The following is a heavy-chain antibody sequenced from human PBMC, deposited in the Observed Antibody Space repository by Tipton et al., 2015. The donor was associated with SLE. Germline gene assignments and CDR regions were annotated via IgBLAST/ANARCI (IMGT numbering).Heavy chain of an antibody. V-gene: IGHV4-59*11. CDR3: ARVGVGATTGYYYYYMDV. D-gene: IGHD1-26*01. Sequence: SLTCTVPGGSISSHYWSWIRQPPGKGLEWIGYIYYSGSTNYNPSLKSRVTISVDTSKNQFSLKLSSVTAADTAVYYCARVGVGATTGYYYYYMDVWGKGTTVTVSS. CDR2: IYYSGST. J-gene: IGHJ6*03. CDR1: GGSISSHY.